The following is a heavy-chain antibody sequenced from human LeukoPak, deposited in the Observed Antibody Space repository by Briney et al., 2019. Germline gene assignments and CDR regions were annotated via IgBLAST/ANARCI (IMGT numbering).Heavy chain of an antibody. CDR2: IIPIFGTA. J-gene: IGHJ3*02. D-gene: IGHD6-19*01. V-gene: IGHV1-69*06. CDR1: GYTLTELS. CDR3: AREGLYSSGWFRAFDI. Sequence: SVKVSCKVSGYTLTELSMHWVRQAPGQGLEWMGGIIPIFGTANYAQKFQGRVTITADKSTSTAYMELSSLRSEDTAVYYCAREGLYSSGWFRAFDIWGQGTMVTVSS.